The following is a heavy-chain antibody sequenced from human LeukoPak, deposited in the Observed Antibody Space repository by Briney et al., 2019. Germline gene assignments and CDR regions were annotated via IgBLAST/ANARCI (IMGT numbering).Heavy chain of an antibody. CDR3: AKKDGRWLQFCFVDY. J-gene: IGHJ4*02. CDR2: ISGSGGST. D-gene: IGHD5-24*01. Sequence: PGGSLRLSCAASWFTFSSYAMSWGRQAPGKGLEWVSAISGSGGSTYYADSVKGRFTISRDNSKNTLYLQMNSLRAEDTAVYYCAKKDGRWLQFCFVDYWGQGTLVTVSS. V-gene: IGHV3-23*01. CDR1: WFTFSSYA.